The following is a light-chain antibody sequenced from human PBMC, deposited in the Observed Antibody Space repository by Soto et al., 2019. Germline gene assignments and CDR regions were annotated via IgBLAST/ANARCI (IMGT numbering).Light chain of an antibody. Sequence: QSVLTQPAAVSGSLGQSITISCTGTSSNIGSYNLVSWYQHQPGKAPKIIIFEGSKRPSGVSNRFSGSRSGNTASLTISGLQAEGEADYYCCSFAGTGTQYVFGSGTKVTVL. CDR1: SSNIGSYNL. V-gene: IGLV2-23*01. J-gene: IGLJ1*01. CDR2: EGS. CDR3: CSFAGTGTQYV.